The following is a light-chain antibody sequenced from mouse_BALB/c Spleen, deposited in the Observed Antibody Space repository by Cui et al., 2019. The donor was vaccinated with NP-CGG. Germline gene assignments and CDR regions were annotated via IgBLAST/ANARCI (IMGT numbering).Light chain of an antibody. CDR1: TGAVTTSHY. J-gene: IGLJ1*01. Sequence: QAVVTQESALTTSPGETVTLTCRSSTGAVTTSHYANWVQEKPDHLFTGLIGGTNNRAPGVPARFSGSLIGDKAALTITGAQTEDEAIYFCALWYSNHWVFDGGTKLTVL. V-gene: IGLV1*01. CDR2: GTN. CDR3: ALWYSNHWV.